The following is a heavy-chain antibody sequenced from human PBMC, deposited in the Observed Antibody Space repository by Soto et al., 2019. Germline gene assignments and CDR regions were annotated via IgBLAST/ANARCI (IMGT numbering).Heavy chain of an antibody. D-gene: IGHD1-7*01. Sequence: GGSLRLSCAASGFTFSSYGMHWVRQAPGKGLEWVAVIPDDGSNKYYADSVKGRFTISRDNSKNTLYLQMNSLRVDDTAVYYCARDETGTTSGWGQGTLVTVSS. CDR2: IPDDGSNK. CDR1: GFTFSSYG. J-gene: IGHJ4*02. CDR3: ARDETGTTSG. V-gene: IGHV3-30*03.